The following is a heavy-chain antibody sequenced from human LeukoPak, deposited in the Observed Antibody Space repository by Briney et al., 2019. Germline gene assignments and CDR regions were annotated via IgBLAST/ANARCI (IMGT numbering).Heavy chain of an antibody. CDR2: IDSSSRYI. J-gene: IGHJ4*02. D-gene: IGHD6-13*01. CDR1: GFTFSSYS. V-gene: IGHV3-21*01. CDR3: NPIAAAGTFLEDY. Sequence: GGTLRLSCAASGFTFSSYSMNWVRQAPGEGLEWVSSIDSSSRYIYHADSVKGRFTISRDNAKNALFLQMNSLGAEDTAVYYCNPIAAAGTFLEDYWGQGTLVTVSS.